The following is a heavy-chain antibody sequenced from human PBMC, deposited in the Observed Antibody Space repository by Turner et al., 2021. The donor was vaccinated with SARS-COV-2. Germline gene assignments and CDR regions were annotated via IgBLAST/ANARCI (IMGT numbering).Heavy chain of an antibody. CDR2: INYSGRT. Sequence: QLLLQESGPGLVKSSEPLSLTCAVSGASIGNSRKYWAWLRQSPGKGLEWIGSINYSGRTYYTSSLKSRVTISVDTSNNQFSLRLRSVTAADTANYYCARHDSRITNIIVVPRNWFDPWGQGTLVTVSS. D-gene: IGHD3-22*01. J-gene: IGHJ5*02. CDR3: ARHDSRITNIIVVPRNWFDP. CDR1: GASIGNSRKY. V-gene: IGHV4-39*01.